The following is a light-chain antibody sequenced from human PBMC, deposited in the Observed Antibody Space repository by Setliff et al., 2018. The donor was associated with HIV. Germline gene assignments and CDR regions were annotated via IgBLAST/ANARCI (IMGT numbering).Light chain of an antibody. CDR2: NVS. Sequence: SALAQPASVSGSPGQSITISCTGTSSDIGGNRYVSWFRQHPGKAPKLMIYNVSNRPSGISDRFPGSRSGNTASLIISGLQAEDEADYYCTSYTDSRSWVFGGGTKVTVL. J-gene: IGLJ3*02. CDR1: SSDIGGNRY. V-gene: IGLV2-14*01. CDR3: TSYTDSRSWV.